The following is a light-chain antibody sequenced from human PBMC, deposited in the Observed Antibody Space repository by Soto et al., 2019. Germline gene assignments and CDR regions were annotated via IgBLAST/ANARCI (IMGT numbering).Light chain of an antibody. V-gene: IGKV3-20*01. J-gene: IGKJ1*01. CDR3: PQYDSWT. Sequence: EIVLTQSPGTLSLSPGERATLSCRASQSFNSIYLAWYQQKPGQAPRLLIYGASSRATGIPDRFSGSGSGTDFTLTISRLEPEDFAVYYCPQYDSWTLGQGTKVDIK. CDR1: QSFNSIY. CDR2: GAS.